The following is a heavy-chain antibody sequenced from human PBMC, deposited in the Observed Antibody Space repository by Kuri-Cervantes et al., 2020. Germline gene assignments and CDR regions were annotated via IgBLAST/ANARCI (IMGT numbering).Heavy chain of an antibody. D-gene: IGHD3-22*01. CDR3: AGDRPYYYDSSGYWDY. V-gene: IGHV3-9*01. CDR1: GFTFDDYA. Sequence: GGSLTLSCAASGFTFDDYAMHWVRQAPGKGLEWVSGISWNSGSIGYADSVKGRFTISRDNAKNSLYLQMNSLRDEDTAVCYCAGDRPYYYDSSGYWDYWGQGTLVTVSS. J-gene: IGHJ4*02. CDR2: ISWNSGSI.